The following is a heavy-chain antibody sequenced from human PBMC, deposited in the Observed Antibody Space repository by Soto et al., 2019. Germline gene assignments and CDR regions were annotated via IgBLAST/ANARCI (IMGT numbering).Heavy chain of an antibody. D-gene: IGHD6-13*01. CDR3: ARRIAAAGGYYYYAFDV. CDR1: GYNFDTYW. J-gene: IGHJ6*02. Sequence: LGESLKISCKGSGYNFDTYWINWVRQTPGKGLEWMGRIDPIDSKTKYGPSLEGHITISVDKSISTTYLQWSSLKASDTAIYYCARRIAAAGGYYYYAFDVWGQGTAVTVSS. CDR2: IDPIDSKT. V-gene: IGHV5-10-1*01.